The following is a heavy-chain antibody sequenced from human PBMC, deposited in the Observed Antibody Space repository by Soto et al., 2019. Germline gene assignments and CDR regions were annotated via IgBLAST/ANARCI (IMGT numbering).Heavy chain of an antibody. Sequence: GSLRLSCAVSGFTFSSYSMHWVRQAPGKGLEYVSSISTNGGSTHYADSVKGRFTISRDNSKNTQYLQMSSLRADDTAVYYCVKGEYYYDSSGYYPFDYWGQGTLVTVS. CDR1: GFTFSSYS. CDR3: VKGEYYYDSSGYYPFDY. CDR2: ISTNGGST. J-gene: IGHJ4*02. V-gene: IGHV3-64D*06. D-gene: IGHD3-22*01.